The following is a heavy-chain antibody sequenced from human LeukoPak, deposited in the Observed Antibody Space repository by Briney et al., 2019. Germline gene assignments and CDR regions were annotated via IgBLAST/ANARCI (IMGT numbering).Heavy chain of an antibody. Sequence: SQTRSLTCAISGDSVSSNGVAWNWIRQSPSRGLEWLGRTHYASKWYIDYAVSVKSRIIINPDTSKNQFSLHLNSVTPEDSAVYYCVRGQFSTFDVWGQGTLVTVSS. CDR1: GDSVSSNGVA. V-gene: IGHV6-1*01. CDR2: THYASKWYI. J-gene: IGHJ3*01. D-gene: IGHD2-2*01. CDR3: VRGQFSTFDV.